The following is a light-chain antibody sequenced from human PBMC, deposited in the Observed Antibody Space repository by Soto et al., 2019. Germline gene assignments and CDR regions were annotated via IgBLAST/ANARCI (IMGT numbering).Light chain of an antibody. CDR3: AAWDDSLNGWV. CDR1: SSNIGTNT. V-gene: IGLV1-44*01. CDR2: SND. Sequence: QSVLTQPPSASGTPGQRVPISCSGSSSNIGTNTVNWYQQLPGTAPKLLIYSNDQRPSGVPDRFSGSKSGTSASLAISGLQSEDEADYYSAAWDDSLNGWVFGGGTKLTVL. J-gene: IGLJ3*02.